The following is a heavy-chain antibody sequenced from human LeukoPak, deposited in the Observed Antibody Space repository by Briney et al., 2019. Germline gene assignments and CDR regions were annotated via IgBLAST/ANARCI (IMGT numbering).Heavy chain of an antibody. V-gene: IGHV3-11*04. CDR1: GFTFSDYY. J-gene: IGHJ6*03. D-gene: IGHD6-13*01. CDR2: ISSSGSTI. Sequence: GGSLRLSCAASGFTFSDYYMSWIRQAPGKGLEWVSYISSSGSTIYYAGSVKGRFTISRDNAKNSLYLQMNSLRAEDTAVYYCARDGIAAAGTLYYYYYMDVWGKGTTVTVSS. CDR3: ARDGIAAAGTLYYYYYMDV.